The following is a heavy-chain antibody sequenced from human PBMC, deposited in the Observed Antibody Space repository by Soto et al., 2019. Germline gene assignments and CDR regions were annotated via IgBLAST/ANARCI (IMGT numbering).Heavy chain of an antibody. CDR3: AHSSGNLLTGHYCFDY. D-gene: IGHD3-9*01. V-gene: IGHV2-5*02. CDR2: ISWDGEK. J-gene: IGHJ4*02. Sequence: QITLKESGPTLVKPTQTLTLTCTFSGFSLNTRGVGVGWIRQPPGKALEWLALISWDGEKRYSPSLKSRLTITKDTSENQVVLTMTNMDPVDIATYYCAHSSGNLLTGHYCFDYWGQGTLVTVSS. CDR1: GFSLNTRGVG.